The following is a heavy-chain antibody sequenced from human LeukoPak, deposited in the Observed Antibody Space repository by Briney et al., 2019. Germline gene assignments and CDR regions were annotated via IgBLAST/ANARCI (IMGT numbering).Heavy chain of an antibody. D-gene: IGHD3-3*01. Sequence: PGGSLRLSCAASGFTFSSYAMSWVRQAPGKGLEWVSAISGSGGSTYYADSVKGRFTISRDNSKNTLYLQMNSLRAEDTAVYYCAKESYISDWSGYFLVGWFDPWGQGTLVTVSS. CDR2: ISGSGGST. CDR1: GFTFSSYA. CDR3: AKESYISDWSGYFLVGWFDP. V-gene: IGHV3-23*01. J-gene: IGHJ5*02.